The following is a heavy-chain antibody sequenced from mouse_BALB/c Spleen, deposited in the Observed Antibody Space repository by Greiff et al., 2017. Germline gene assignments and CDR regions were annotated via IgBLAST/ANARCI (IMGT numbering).Heavy chain of an antibody. CDR3: ARWSYAMDY. Sequence: QVQLKQSGAELAKPGASVKMSCKASGYTFTSYWMHWVKQRPGQGLEWIGYINPSTGYTEYNQKFKDKATLTADKSSSTAYMQLSSLTSEDSAVYYCARWSYAMDYWGQGTSVTVSS. CDR1: GYTFTSYW. CDR2: INPSTGYT. V-gene: IGHV1-7*01. J-gene: IGHJ4*01.